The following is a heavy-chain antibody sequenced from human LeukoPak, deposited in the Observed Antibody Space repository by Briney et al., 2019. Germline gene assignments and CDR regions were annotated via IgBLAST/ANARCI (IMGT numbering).Heavy chain of an antibody. Sequence: GGSLRLSCAASGFTFSSYGMHWVRQAPGKGLEWVAGIWYDGSNKYYADSVKGRFTISRDNSKNTLYLQMTRLRAEDTAVYYCAKEGLTGDYFDYWGQGTLVTVSS. D-gene: IGHD7-27*01. CDR2: IWYDGSNK. CDR1: GFTFSSYG. J-gene: IGHJ4*02. CDR3: AKEGLTGDYFDY. V-gene: IGHV3-33*06.